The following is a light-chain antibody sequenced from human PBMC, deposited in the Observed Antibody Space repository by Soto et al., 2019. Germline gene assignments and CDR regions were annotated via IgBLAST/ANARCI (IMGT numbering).Light chain of an antibody. CDR3: QQYYSYPVT. Sequence: IQLTQSPSSLSASLGDRVTITCRASQGISSYLAWYQQKPGKAPKLLIYAASSLQSGVPSRFSGSGSGTDFTLTISSLQPEDFATYYCQQYYSYPVTFGQGTKVDIK. CDR2: AAS. J-gene: IGKJ1*01. V-gene: IGKV1-9*01. CDR1: QGISSY.